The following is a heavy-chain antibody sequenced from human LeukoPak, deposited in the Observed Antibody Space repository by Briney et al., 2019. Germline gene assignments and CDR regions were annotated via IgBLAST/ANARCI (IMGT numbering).Heavy chain of an antibody. CDR1: GFTFTSYA. CDR2: ISKSGGIT. V-gene: IGHV3-23*01. D-gene: IGHD4-17*01. CDR3: ARVNYGDYLPSFDY. J-gene: IGHJ4*02. Sequence: GGSLRLSCAASGFTFTSYAMSWVRQAPGKGLEWVSTISKSGGITYYADSVKGRFTISRDNAKNSLYLQMNSLRAEDTAVYYCARVNYGDYLPSFDYWGQGTLVTVSS.